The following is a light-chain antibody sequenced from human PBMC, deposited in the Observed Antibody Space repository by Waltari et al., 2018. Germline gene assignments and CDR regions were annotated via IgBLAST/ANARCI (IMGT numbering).Light chain of an antibody. CDR1: VLAEKY. CDR2: KDT. CDR3: HAAADNNWF. Sequence: YDLTQPFSVSVSPGQTATITCSGDVLAEKYVRWFQQKPGQAPTLILYKDTERPSSIPGRFSGSSSGSTVTLSIRGALLEDEADYHCHAAADNNWFFGGGTKLTVL. V-gene: IGLV3-27*01. J-gene: IGLJ2*01.